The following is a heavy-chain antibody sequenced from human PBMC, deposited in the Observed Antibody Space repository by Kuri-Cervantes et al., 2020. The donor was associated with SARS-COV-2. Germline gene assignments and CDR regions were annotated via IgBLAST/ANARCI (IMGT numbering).Heavy chain of an antibody. CDR1: GYFISNGYY. CDR3: ASLTLGCYSYGSCFDY. Sequence: SETLSLTCSVSGYFISNGYYWGWIRQSPGKGLEWIASMYHSGTTFYNPSLKSRVTISVDTSKNQFSLKLSSVTAADTAVYYCASLTLGCYSYGSCFDYWGQGTLVTVSS. V-gene: IGHV4-38-2*02. D-gene: IGHD5-18*01. CDR2: MYHSGTT. J-gene: IGHJ4*02.